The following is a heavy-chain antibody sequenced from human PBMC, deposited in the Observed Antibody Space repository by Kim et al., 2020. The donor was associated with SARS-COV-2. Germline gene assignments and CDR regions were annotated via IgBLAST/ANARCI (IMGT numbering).Heavy chain of an antibody. CDR2: ISSSSSYI. Sequence: GGSLRLSCAASGFTFSSYSMNWVRQAPGKGLEWVSSISSSSSYIYYADSVKGRFTISRDNAKNSLYLQMNSLRAEDTAVYYCARRTGYSSGWYPFDAFDIWGQGTMVTVSS. CDR3: ARRTGYSSGWYPFDAFDI. D-gene: IGHD6-19*01. J-gene: IGHJ3*02. V-gene: IGHV3-21*01. CDR1: GFTFSSYS.